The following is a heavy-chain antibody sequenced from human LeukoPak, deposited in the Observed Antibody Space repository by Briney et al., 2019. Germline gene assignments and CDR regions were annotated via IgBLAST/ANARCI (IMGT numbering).Heavy chain of an antibody. CDR3: ARDPTRDDGEAMVRGAPYYGMDV. CDR2: ISISSSYI. V-gene: IGHV3-21*01. CDR1: GFTFSSYS. J-gene: IGHJ6*04. D-gene: IGHD3-10*01. Sequence: GGTLSLSCAASGFTFSSYSINWVRHPPGTGLERASSISISSSYIYYADSAKDRFTISRDNAKNSLYLQMNSLRAEDTAVYYCARDPTRDDGEAMVRGAPYYGMDVWGKGTTVTVSS.